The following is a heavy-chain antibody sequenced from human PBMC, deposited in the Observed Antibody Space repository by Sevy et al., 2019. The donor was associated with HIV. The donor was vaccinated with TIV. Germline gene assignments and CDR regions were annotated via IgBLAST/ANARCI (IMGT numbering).Heavy chain of an antibody. V-gene: IGHV4-34*01. D-gene: IGHD3-16*02. J-gene: IGHJ6*02. CDR3: AGWGGAYYDYVWGSYRYHYYYGMDV. Sequence: SETLSLTCAVYGGSFSGYYWSWIRQPPGKGLEWIGEINHSGSTNYNPSLKSRVTISVDTSKNQFSLKLSSVTAADTAVYYCAGWGGAYYDYVWGSYRYHYYYGMDVWGQGTTVTVSS. CDR1: GGSFSGYY. CDR2: INHSGST.